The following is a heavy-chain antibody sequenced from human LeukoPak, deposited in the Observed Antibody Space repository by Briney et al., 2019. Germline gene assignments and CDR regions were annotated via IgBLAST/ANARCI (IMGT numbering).Heavy chain of an antibody. Sequence: ASVKVSCKVSGYTLTELSMHWVRQAPGKGLEWMGGFDPEDGETIYAQKFQGRVTITADKSTSTAYMELSSLRSEDTAVYYCVRDGIGVFGGGDWFDPWGQGTLVTVSS. CDR3: VRDGIGVFGGGDWFDP. CDR2: FDPEDGET. D-gene: IGHD3-3*01. V-gene: IGHV1-24*01. J-gene: IGHJ5*02. CDR1: GYTLTELS.